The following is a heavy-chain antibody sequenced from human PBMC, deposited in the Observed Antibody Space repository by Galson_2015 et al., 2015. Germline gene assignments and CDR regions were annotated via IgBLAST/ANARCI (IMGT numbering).Heavy chain of an antibody. Sequence: SLRLSCAASGFTFSSYWMSWVRQAPGKGLEWVANIKQDGSEKYYVDSVKGRFTISRDNAKNSLYLQMNSLRAEDTAVYYCARDAEWELLSAVVHWGQGTLVTVSS. V-gene: IGHV3-7*01. D-gene: IGHD1-26*01. CDR3: ARDAEWELLSAVVH. J-gene: IGHJ4*02. CDR1: GFTFSSYW. CDR2: IKQDGSEK.